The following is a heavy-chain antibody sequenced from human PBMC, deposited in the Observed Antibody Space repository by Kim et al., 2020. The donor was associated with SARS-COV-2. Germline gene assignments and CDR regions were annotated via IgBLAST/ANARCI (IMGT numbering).Heavy chain of an antibody. Sequence: SETLSLTCTVSGGSISSSSYYWGWIRQPPGKGLEWIGSIYYSGSTYYNPSLKSRVTISVDTSKNQFSLKLSSVTAADTAVYYCARQGEGPQGVLAAFDYWGQGTLVTVSS. V-gene: IGHV4-39*01. D-gene: IGHD6-13*01. CDR1: GGSISSSSYY. CDR2: IYYSGST. CDR3: ARQGEGPQGVLAAFDY. J-gene: IGHJ4*02.